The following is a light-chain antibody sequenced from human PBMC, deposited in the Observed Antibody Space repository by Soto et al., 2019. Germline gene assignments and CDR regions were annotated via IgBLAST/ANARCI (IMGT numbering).Light chain of an antibody. CDR3: CSYTGSSTS. Sequence: QSALTQPASVSGSPGQSITMSCAGASSDVGSCNLVSWYQQYPGKAPKLIIYEGNKRPSGVSNRFSGSGSGNTASLTISGLQAEDAADYYCCSYTGSSTSFGGGTKLTVL. CDR1: SSDVGSCNL. J-gene: IGLJ3*02. V-gene: IGLV2-23*01. CDR2: EGN.